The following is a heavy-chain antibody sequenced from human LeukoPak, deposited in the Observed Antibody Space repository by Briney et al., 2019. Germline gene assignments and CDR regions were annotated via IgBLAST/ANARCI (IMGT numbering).Heavy chain of an antibody. V-gene: IGHV3-48*01. CDR3: ARKLERRDDC. D-gene: IGHD1-1*01. CDR1: GFTFSTYG. CDR2: ISSSSSII. Sequence: GGSLRLSCAASGFTFSTYGMNWLRQAPGKGLEWVSYISSSSSIIYYVDSVKGRFTISRDNAKNSLYLQMNSLRAEDTAVYYCARKLERRDDCWGQGTLVTVSS. J-gene: IGHJ4*02.